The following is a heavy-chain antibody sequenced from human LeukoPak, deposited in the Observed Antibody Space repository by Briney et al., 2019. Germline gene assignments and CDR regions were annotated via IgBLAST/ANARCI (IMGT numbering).Heavy chain of an antibody. V-gene: IGHV3-30-3*01. CDR2: ISEDGTNK. D-gene: IGHD3-9*01. CDR3: ARSMRGYAILTGYFDY. J-gene: IGHJ4*02. Sequence: GGSLRVSCAASGFTLISYAMQWVRQAPGKGPEWVSGISEDGTNKYHADSVKGRFTISRDNSKNTLHLQMDSLRPEDTAVYYCARSMRGYAILTGYFDYWGQGTLVTVSS. CDR1: GFTLISYA.